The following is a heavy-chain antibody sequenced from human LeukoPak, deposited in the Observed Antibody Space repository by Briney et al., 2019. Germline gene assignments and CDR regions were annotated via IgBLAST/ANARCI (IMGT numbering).Heavy chain of an antibody. J-gene: IGHJ3*02. D-gene: IGHD2-15*01. CDR2: FNSDESTT. Sequence: GGSLRLSCAASGFTFSNYWMHWVRQAPGKGLVWVSRFNSDESTTSYADSVKGRFTISRDNANNMPYLQMNSLRAEDAAVYYCARASGGNAAFDIWGQGTMVTVSS. CDR3: ARASGGNAAFDI. CDR1: GFTFSNYW. V-gene: IGHV3-74*01.